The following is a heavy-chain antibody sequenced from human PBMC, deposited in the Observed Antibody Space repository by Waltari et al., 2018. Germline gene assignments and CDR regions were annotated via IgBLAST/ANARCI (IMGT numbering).Heavy chain of an antibody. CDR2: IIPILGIA. CDR3: ARVQDEGTTVTTQRYFDWLPLDY. J-gene: IGHJ4*02. CDR1: GGTFSSYA. V-gene: IGHV1-69*04. D-gene: IGHD3-9*01. Sequence: QVQLVQSGAEVKKPGSSVKVSCKASGGTFSSYAISWVRQAPGQGLEWMGGIIPILGIANYAQKFQGRVTITADESTSTAYMELSSLRSEDTAVYYCARVQDEGTTVTTQRYFDWLPLDYWGQGTLVTVSS.